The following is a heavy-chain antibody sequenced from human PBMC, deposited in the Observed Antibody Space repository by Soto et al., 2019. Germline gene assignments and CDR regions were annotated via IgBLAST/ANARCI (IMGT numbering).Heavy chain of an antibody. Sequence: GGSLRLSCAASGFVFSNCAMSWVRQAPGKGLEWVSGISGSGDITHYADSVKGRFAISRDNSKDTLYLQVSGLRAEDTAVYYCAKGATSTWYDFDYWGQGTLVTVSS. D-gene: IGHD6-13*01. V-gene: IGHV3-23*01. J-gene: IGHJ4*02. CDR2: ISGSGDIT. CDR3: AKGATSTWYDFDY. CDR1: GFVFSNCA.